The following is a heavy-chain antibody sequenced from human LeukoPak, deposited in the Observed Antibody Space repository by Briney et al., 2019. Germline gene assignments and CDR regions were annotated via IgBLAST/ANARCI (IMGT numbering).Heavy chain of an antibody. J-gene: IGHJ4*02. V-gene: IGHV1-2*02. D-gene: IGHD6-19*01. CDR3: ARVVAGTGAFDY. Sequence: ASVKVSCKASGYTFTGYYMHWVRQAPGQGLEWMGWINPNSGGTNYAQKFQGRVTMTRDTSISTAYMELSRLRSDDTAVYYCARVVAGTGAFDYWGQGTLVTVSS. CDR2: INPNSGGT. CDR1: GYTFTGYY.